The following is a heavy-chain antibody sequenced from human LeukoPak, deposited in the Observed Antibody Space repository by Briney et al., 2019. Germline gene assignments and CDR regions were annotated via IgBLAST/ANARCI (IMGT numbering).Heavy chain of an antibody. V-gene: IGHV3-30-3*01. CDR1: GFTFSSYA. CDR2: ISYDGTNK. Sequence: GGSLRLSCAASGFTFSSYAMHWVRQAPGKGLEWVAVISYDGTNKYYADSVKGRFTISRDNPKDTLYLQMNSLRAEDTAVYHCARGNDYTPDYWGQGTLVTVSS. J-gene: IGHJ4*02. CDR3: ARGNDYTPDY. D-gene: IGHD4-11*01.